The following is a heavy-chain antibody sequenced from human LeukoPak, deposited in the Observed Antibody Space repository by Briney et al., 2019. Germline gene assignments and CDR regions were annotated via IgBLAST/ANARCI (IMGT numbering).Heavy chain of an antibody. J-gene: IGHJ4*02. CDR1: GGSISSYY. CDR3: ARDGGRDGGSGYGFDY. Sequence: SETLSLTCTVSGGSISSYYWSWIRQPAGKGLEWIGRLYTSGSTNYNPSLKSRVTMSIDTSKNQFSLKLSSVAAAGTAVYYCARDGGRDGGSGYGFDYWGQGTLVTVSS. D-gene: IGHD3-22*01. CDR2: LYTSGST. V-gene: IGHV4-4*07.